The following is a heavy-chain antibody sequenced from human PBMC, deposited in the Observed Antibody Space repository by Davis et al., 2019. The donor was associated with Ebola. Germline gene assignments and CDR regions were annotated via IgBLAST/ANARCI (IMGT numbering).Heavy chain of an antibody. CDR3: ARSGLSFGVVKYHYGMDV. J-gene: IGHJ6*04. V-gene: IGHV4-31*03. Sequence: SETLSLTCNVSGGSISSGLNYWSWIRQHPGKGLEWIGYIYHSGITYYNPSLKSRITISVDTSKNQFSLKLSSVTAADTAVYYCARSGLSFGVVKYHYGMDVWGKGTTVTVSS. CDR2: IYHSGIT. CDR1: GGSISSGLNY. D-gene: IGHD3-3*01.